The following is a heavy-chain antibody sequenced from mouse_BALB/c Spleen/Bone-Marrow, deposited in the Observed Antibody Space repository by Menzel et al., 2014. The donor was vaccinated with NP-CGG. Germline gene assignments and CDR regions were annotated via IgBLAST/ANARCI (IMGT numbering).Heavy chain of an antibody. CDR3: TRHGEVRRFDYALDY. J-gene: IGHJ4*01. V-gene: IGHV5-12-2*01. CDR2: ISNGGGST. D-gene: IGHD2-14*01. CDR1: GFTFRSYS. Sequence: EVQVVESGGGLVPPGGSLKLSCTASGFTFRSYSMSWVRQTPEKRLEWVASISNGGGSTYYPDAVKGRFTISRDNAKNSLYLQMSSLKSEDTAMYYWTRHGEVRRFDYALDYWGQGTSVTGSS.